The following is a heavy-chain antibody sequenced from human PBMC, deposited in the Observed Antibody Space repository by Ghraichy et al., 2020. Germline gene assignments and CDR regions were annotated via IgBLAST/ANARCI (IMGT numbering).Heavy chain of an antibody. CDR1: GFSISSHY. D-gene: IGHD3-9*01. CDR3: ARESVLTGMGDDASDI. Sequence: GALRLSCAASGFSISSHYMTWVRQAPGKGLGWVANIKQDGSDTFYLDSVRGRFTVSRDNAKNSLYLQMNSLRADDTAVYYCARESVLTGMGDDASDIWGQGTMVTVSS. J-gene: IGHJ3*02. V-gene: IGHV3-7*03. CDR2: IKQDGSDT.